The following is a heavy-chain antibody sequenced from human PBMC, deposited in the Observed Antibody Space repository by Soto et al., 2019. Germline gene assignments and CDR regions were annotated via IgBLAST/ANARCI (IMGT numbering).Heavy chain of an antibody. Sequence: PSETLSLTCTVSGGSISGYYWSWIRQPPGKGLEWIGFMYNSGSTHYNPSLKSRVTISLDTSKNQFSLNLRSVTAADTAVYYCASMGYHYGSGSYPLDYWGQGTLVTVSS. CDR1: GGSISGYY. CDR3: ASMGYHYGSGSYPLDY. J-gene: IGHJ4*02. D-gene: IGHD3-10*01. V-gene: IGHV4-59*08. CDR2: MYNSGST.